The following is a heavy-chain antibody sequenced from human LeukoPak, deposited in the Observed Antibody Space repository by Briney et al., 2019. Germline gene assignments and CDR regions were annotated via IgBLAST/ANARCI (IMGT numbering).Heavy chain of an antibody. J-gene: IGHJ4*02. CDR2: ISYDGSNK. CDR3: ARDSSTVTTPYGY. CDR1: GFTFSSYA. V-gene: IGHV3-30-3*01. Sequence: GRSLRLSCAASGFTFSSYAMHWVRQAPGKGLEWVAVISYDGSNKYYADSVKGRFTISRHNSKNTLYLQMNSLRAEDTAVYYCARDSSTVTTPYGYWGQGTLVTVSS. D-gene: IGHD4-17*01.